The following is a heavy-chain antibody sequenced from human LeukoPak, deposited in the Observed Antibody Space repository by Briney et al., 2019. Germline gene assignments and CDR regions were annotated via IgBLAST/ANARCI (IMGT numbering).Heavy chain of an antibody. J-gene: IGHJ5*02. CDR3: ARDEPAVTTGPPVGS. CDR1: GFTFETYW. CDR2: ISGDGSTT. Sequence: AGGSLRLSCAASGFTFETYWMHWVRQAPGKGRVWVSCISGDGSTTNYADSVKGRFTISRDNAKNTLYLQMNSLSAEDTAVYYCARDEPAVTTGPPVGSWGQGTLVTVSS. V-gene: IGHV3-74*01. D-gene: IGHD4-17*01.